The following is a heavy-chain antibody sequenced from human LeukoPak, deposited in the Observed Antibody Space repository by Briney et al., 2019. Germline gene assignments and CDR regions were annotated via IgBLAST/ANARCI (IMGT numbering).Heavy chain of an antibody. Sequence: ASVKVSCKASGYTFTGYYMYWVRQAPGQGLEWMGWINPNSGDTNYAQKFQGRVTVTRDTSISTAYMELSRLRSDDTAVYYCARVDNTFGGLIGNAVDYWGQGTLVTVSS. V-gene: IGHV1-2*02. D-gene: IGHD3-16*02. CDR1: GYTFTGYY. J-gene: IGHJ4*02. CDR3: ARVDNTFGGLIGNAVDY. CDR2: INPNSGDT.